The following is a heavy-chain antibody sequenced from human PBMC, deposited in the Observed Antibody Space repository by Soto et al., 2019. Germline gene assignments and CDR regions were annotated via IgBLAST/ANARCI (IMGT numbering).Heavy chain of an antibody. CDR2: ISGSGGST. CDR3: AKVWGWGMTTAYSDY. Sequence: EVQLLESGGGLVQPGGSLRLSCAASGFTFSSYAMSWVRQAPGKGLEWVSAISGSGGSTYYADSVKGRFTISSDNSKNTLYLQMNSLRAEDTAVYYCAKVWGWGMTTAYSDYWGQGTLVTVSS. J-gene: IGHJ4*02. CDR1: GFTFSSYA. D-gene: IGHD4-4*01. V-gene: IGHV3-23*01.